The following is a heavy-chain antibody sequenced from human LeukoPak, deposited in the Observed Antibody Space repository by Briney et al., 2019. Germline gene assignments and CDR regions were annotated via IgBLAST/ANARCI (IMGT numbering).Heavy chain of an antibody. V-gene: IGHV3-7*01. Sequence: GGSLRLSCAASGFTFSRHWMGWVRQAPGKGLEWVASIKQDGSQYYVDSVKGRFFISRDNAKNSVSLQMNSLRVGDTAVYYCARGPDFGDRLDYFDYWGHGTLVTVS. D-gene: IGHD4-17*01. CDR3: ARGPDFGDRLDYFDY. J-gene: IGHJ4*01. CDR1: GFTFSRHW. CDR2: IKQDGSQ.